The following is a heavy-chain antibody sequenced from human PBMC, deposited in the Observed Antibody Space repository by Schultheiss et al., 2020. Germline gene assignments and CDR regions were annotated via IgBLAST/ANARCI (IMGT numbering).Heavy chain of an antibody. CDR1: GGSISSGGYY. J-gene: IGHJ4*02. CDR2: IYYSGST. V-gene: IGHV4-61*05. Sequence: SATLSLTCTVSGGSISSGGYYWSWIRQHPGKGLEWIGYIYYSGSTNYNPSLKSRVTMSVDKSKNQLSLKLSSVTAADTAVYYCARGVATIDYWGQGTLVTVSS. D-gene: IGHD5-12*01. CDR3: ARGVATIDY.